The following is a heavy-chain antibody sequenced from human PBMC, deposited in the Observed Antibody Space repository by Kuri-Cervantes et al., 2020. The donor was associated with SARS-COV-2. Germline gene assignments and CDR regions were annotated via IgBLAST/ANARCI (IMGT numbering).Heavy chain of an antibody. CDR1: GFTFSSYG. D-gene: IGHD1-26*01. V-gene: IGHV3-30*18. Sequence: GGSLRLSCAASGFTFSSYGMHWVRQAPGKGLEWVAVISYDGSNKYYADSVKGRFTISRDNSKNTLYLQMNSLRAEDTAVYYCAKDHKKWELRHDAFDIWAKGQWSPSPQ. CDR3: AKDHKKWELRHDAFDI. CDR2: ISYDGSNK. J-gene: IGHJ3*02.